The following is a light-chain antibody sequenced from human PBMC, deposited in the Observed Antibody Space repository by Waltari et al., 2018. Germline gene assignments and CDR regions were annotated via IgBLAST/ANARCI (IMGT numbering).Light chain of an antibody. V-gene: IGLV2-14*01. J-gene: IGLJ1*01. CDR1: SSDVGAYNY. CDR3: NSYTSSTTQV. CDR2: EVN. Sequence: QSALTQPASVSGSPGQSITISCTGTSSDVGAYNYVSWYQQHPGKAPKLMIYEVNNPPSGVSHRFSGSKSGNTASLTISGLQAEDEADYYCNSYTSSTTQVFGTGTKVTVL.